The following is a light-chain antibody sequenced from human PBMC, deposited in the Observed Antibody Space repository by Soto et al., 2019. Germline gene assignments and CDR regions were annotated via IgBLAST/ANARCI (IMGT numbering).Light chain of an antibody. J-gene: IGKJ3*01. Sequence: EIVVTQSPGILSVSPGDRATLSCRASQSVSTNLVWYQQKPGQAPTLLIYAASTRATGIPARFTGSGSGTDFTLTISSLQSEDFAVYYCQEYSKWPLFTFGPGTRVDIK. V-gene: IGKV3-15*01. CDR1: QSVSTN. CDR2: AAS. CDR3: QEYSKWPLFT.